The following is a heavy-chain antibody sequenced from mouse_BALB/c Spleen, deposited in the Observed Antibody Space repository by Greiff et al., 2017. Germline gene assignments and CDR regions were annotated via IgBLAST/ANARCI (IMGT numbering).Heavy chain of an antibody. D-gene: IGHD2-3*01. CDR1: GFTFSSFG. J-gene: IGHJ4*01. CDR3: ARERWLLHYAMDY. Sequence: DVMLVESGGGLVQPGGSRKLSCAASGFTFSSFGMHWVRQAPEKGLEWVAYISSGSSTIYYADTVKGRFTLSRDNPKNTLFLQMTSLRSEATAMYYCARERWLLHYAMDYWGQGTSVTVSS. V-gene: IGHV5-17*02. CDR2: ISSGSSTI.